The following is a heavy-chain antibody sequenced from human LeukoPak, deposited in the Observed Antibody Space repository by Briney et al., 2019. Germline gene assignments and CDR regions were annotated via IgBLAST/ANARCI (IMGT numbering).Heavy chain of an antibody. CDR1: GGSISSGGYY. CDR2: IYYSGST. D-gene: IGHD2-2*01. V-gene: IGHV4-31*03. Sequence: SETLSLTCTVSGGSISSGGYYWSWIRQHPGKGLEWIGYIYYSGSTYYNPSLESRVTISVDTSKNQFSLKLSSVTAADTAVYYCAREGCSSTSCYGSSRRGYYYYMDVWGKGTTVTVSS. J-gene: IGHJ6*03. CDR3: AREGCSSTSCYGSSRRGYYYYMDV.